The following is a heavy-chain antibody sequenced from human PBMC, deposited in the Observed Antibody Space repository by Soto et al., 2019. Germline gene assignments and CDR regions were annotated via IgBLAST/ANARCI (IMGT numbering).Heavy chain of an antibody. CDR3: AREGMSRPRWVFDY. CDR2: ISTNGDST. J-gene: IGHJ4*02. Sequence: EVQLVESGGGLVQPGGSLRLSCAASGFTFGSYPMHWVRQAPGKGLEYVSAISTNGDSTFYANSVKGRFTISRDNSKNTLYLQMGSLIAEDIGVYYCAREGMSRPRWVFDYWGQGTLVTASS. CDR1: GFTFGSYP. D-gene: IGHD6-13*01. V-gene: IGHV3-64*01.